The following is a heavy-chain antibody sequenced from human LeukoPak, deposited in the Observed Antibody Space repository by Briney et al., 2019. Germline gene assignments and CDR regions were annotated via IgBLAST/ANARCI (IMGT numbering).Heavy chain of an antibody. V-gene: IGHV4-38-2*02. D-gene: IGHD6-13*01. Sequence: SETLSLTCTVSGYSISSGYYWGWIRQPPGKGLEWIGEINHSGSTNYNPSLKSRVTISVDTPKNQFSLNLSSVTAADTAVYYCARQSGSSTWSSGYWGQGTLVTVSS. CDR2: INHSGST. CDR3: ARQSGSSTWSSGY. J-gene: IGHJ4*02. CDR1: GYSISSGYY.